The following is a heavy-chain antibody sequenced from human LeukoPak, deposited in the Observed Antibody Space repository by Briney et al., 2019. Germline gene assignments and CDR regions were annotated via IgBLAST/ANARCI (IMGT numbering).Heavy chain of an antibody. CDR3: AREAAAGTDHYFDY. V-gene: IGHV1-69*06. Sequence: SVKVSCKASGGTFRNYAINWVRQAPGQGLEWMGGIIPIFGSANYAQKFQGRVTITADKSTSTAYMELSSLRSEDTAVYYCAREAAAGTDHYFDYWGQGTLVTVSS. J-gene: IGHJ4*02. D-gene: IGHD6-13*01. CDR1: GGTFRNYA. CDR2: IIPIFGSA.